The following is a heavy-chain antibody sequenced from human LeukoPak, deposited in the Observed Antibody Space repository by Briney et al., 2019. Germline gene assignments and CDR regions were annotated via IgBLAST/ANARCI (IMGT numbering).Heavy chain of an antibody. J-gene: IGHJ4*02. Sequence: ASVKVSCKASGGTFSSYAISWVRQAPGQGLEWMGGIIPIFGTANYAQKFQGRVTMTRDTSISTAYMELSRLRSDDTAVYYCARDLRVRFLEWFLDYWGQGTLVTVSS. CDR3: ARDLRVRFLEWFLDY. D-gene: IGHD3-3*01. CDR2: IIPIFGTA. CDR1: GGTFSSYA. V-gene: IGHV1-69*05.